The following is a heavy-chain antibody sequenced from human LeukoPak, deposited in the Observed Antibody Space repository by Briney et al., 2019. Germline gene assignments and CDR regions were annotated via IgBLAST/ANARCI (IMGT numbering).Heavy chain of an antibody. D-gene: IGHD3-10*01. CDR3: ARNSLSGSYYSPFDY. V-gene: IGHV4-59*01. J-gene: IGHJ4*02. CDR2: IYDSGST. Sequence: PSETLSLTCAVSGGSINNYYWSWIRQPPGKGLEWIGYIYDSGSTNYNPSLQSRVTTSLDTSKNQVSLELSSVTAADTAVYYCARNSLSGSYYSPFDYWGQGTLVTVST. CDR1: GGSINNYY.